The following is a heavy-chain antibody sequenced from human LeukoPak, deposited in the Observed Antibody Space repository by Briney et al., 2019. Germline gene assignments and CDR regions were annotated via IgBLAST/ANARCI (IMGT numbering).Heavy chain of an antibody. J-gene: IGHJ4*02. V-gene: IGHV3-23*01. CDR2: ISGSGGST. CDR1: GFTFSSYA. CDR3: AKDLEDIVVVPAALLFDY. D-gene: IGHD2-2*01. Sequence: GGSLRLSCAASGFTFSSYAMSWVRQAPGKGLEWVSAISGSGGSTYYADSVKGRLTISRDNSKNTLYLQMNSLRADDTAVYYCAKDLEDIVVVPAALLFDYWGQGTLVTVSS.